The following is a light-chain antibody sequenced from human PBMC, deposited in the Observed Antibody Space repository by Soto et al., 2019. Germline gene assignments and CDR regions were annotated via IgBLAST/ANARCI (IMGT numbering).Light chain of an antibody. J-gene: IGKJ1*01. CDR2: DAS. V-gene: IGKV3-11*01. CDR1: QSVSSY. Sequence: EIVLTQSPANLSLSPGDRATLSCRASQSVSSYLAWYQQKPGQAPRLLIYDASNRATGIPARFSGSGSGTDFTLTISSLEPEDFAIYYCQQYNSYSWTFGQGTKVEMK. CDR3: QQYNSYSWT.